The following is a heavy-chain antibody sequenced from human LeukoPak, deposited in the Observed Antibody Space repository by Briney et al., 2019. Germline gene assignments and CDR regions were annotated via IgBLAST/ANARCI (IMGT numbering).Heavy chain of an antibody. J-gene: IGHJ4*02. CDR3: AKDSRRDGWLVYSYLFDY. V-gene: IGHV3-30*02. D-gene: IGHD6-19*01. CDR2: IRYDGSNK. CDR1: GFTFSSYG. Sequence: GGSLRLSRAASGFTFSSYGMHWVRQAPGKGLEWVAFIRYDGSNKYYADSVKGRFTISRDNSKSTLYLQMNSLRAEDTAVYYCAKDSRRDGWLVYSYLFDYWGQGTLVTVSS.